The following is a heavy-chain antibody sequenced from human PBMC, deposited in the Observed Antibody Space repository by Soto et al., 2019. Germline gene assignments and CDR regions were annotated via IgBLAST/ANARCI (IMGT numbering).Heavy chain of an antibody. Sequence: QVQLVQSGAEVKKPGASVKVSCKASGYTFTGYYMHWVRRAPGQGLEWMGWINPNSGGTNYAQKFQGWVTMTRDTSISTDYMELSRLRSDDTAVYYCARGAGWGLRSNWFDSWGQGTLVTVSS. V-gene: IGHV1-2*04. D-gene: IGHD4-17*01. J-gene: IGHJ5*01. CDR3: ARGAGWGLRSNWFDS. CDR1: GYTFTGYY. CDR2: INPNSGGT.